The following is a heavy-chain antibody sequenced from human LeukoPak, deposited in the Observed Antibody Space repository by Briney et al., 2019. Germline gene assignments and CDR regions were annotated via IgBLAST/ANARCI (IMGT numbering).Heavy chain of an antibody. CDR2: ISSSSSYI. D-gene: IGHD5-18*01. Sequence: SGGSLRLSCAASGFTFSSYSMNWARQAPGKGLEWVSSISSSSSYIYYADSVKGRFTISRDNAKNSLYLQMNSLRAEDTAVYYCARENSYGHYFDYWGQGTLVTVSS. CDR1: GFTFSSYS. CDR3: ARENSYGHYFDY. J-gene: IGHJ4*02. V-gene: IGHV3-21*01.